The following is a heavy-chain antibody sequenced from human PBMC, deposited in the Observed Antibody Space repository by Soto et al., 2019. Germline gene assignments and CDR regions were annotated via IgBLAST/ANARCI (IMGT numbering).Heavy chain of an antibody. Sequence: SVKVSCKASGGTFSSYTISWVRQAPGQGLEWMGRIIPILGIANYAQKFQGRVTITADKSTSTAYMELSSLRSEDTAVYYCARGDYGDDEYYYYYMDVWGKGTTVTVSS. J-gene: IGHJ6*03. CDR1: GGTFSSYT. D-gene: IGHD4-17*01. CDR2: IIPILGIA. V-gene: IGHV1-69*02. CDR3: ARGDYGDDEYYYYYMDV.